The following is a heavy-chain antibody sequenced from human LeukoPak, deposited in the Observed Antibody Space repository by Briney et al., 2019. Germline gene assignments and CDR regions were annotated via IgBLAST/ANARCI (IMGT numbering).Heavy chain of an antibody. CDR1: GGPISRSNYC. CDR2: IYYSGST. CDR3: ARAKTRQSGSYLTEAFDF. J-gene: IGHJ3*01. Sequence: PSETLSLTCSVSGGPISRSNYCWGWIRQPPGKGLEWIGNIYYSGSTYYNPSLKSRVTILVDTSKNQFSLKLSSVTAADTAVYYCARAKTRQSGSYLTEAFDFWGQGTMITVSS. V-gene: IGHV4-39*07. D-gene: IGHD1-26*01.